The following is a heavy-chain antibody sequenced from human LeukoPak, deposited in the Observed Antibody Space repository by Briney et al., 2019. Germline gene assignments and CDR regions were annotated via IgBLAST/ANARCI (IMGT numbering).Heavy chain of an antibody. CDR3: AKHYYGSGSYYAYYFDY. Sequence: PGGSLRLSCAASGFTFSSYGMHWVRQAPGKGLEWVAVISYDGSNKYYADSVKGRFTISRDNSKNTLYLQMNSLRAEGTAVYYCAKHYYGSGSYYAYYFDYWGQGTLVTVSS. CDR1: GFTFSSYG. J-gene: IGHJ4*02. D-gene: IGHD3-10*01. CDR2: ISYDGSNK. V-gene: IGHV3-30*18.